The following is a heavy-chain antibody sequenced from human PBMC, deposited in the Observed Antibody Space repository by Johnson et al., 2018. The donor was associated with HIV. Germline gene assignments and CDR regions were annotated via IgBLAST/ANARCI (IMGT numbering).Heavy chain of an antibody. CDR3: AREGAAAGPTDAFD. Sequence: VQLVESGGGVVQPGRSLRLSCAASGFTFSSYAMHWVRQAPGKGLEWVAVISYDGSNKYYADSVKGRFTISRDNSKNTLYLQMNSLRAEDTAVYYCAREGAAAGPTDAFD. J-gene: IGHJ3*02. CDR2: ISYDGSNK. CDR1: GFTFSSYA. D-gene: IGHD6-13*01. V-gene: IGHV3-30-3*01.